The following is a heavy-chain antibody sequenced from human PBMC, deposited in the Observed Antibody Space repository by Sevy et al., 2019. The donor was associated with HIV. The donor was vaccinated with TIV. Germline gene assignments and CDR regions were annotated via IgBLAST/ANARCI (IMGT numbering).Heavy chain of an antibody. D-gene: IGHD1-26*01. CDR1: GFTFSSYA. Sequence: GGSLRLSCEASGFTFSSYAMHWVRQAPGKGLEWVAVISYDGSNKYYADSVKGRFTISRDNSKNTLYLQMNSLRAEDTAVYYCARDPESGSYYPYSDWFDPWGQGTLVTVSS. V-gene: IGHV3-30*04. CDR3: ARDPESGSYYPYSDWFDP. CDR2: ISYDGSNK. J-gene: IGHJ5*02.